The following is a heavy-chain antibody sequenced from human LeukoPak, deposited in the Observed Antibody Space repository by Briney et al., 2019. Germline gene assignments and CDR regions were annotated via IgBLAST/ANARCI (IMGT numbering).Heavy chain of an antibody. D-gene: IGHD6-19*01. J-gene: IGHJ4*02. CDR3: AEAQRKQWLLDY. Sequence: PGGSLRLSCAASGFTFSGYEMNWVRQAQGKGLEWVSYIIGRGSIIYYADSVKGRFTISRDNAKNTLYLQMNSLRAEDTAVYYCAEAQRKQWLLDYWGQGTLVTVSS. V-gene: IGHV3-48*03. CDR1: GFTFSGYE. CDR2: IIGRGSII.